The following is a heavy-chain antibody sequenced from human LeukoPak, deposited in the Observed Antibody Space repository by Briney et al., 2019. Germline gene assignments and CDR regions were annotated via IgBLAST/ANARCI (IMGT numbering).Heavy chain of an antibody. CDR1: GFTFSNYA. V-gene: IGHV3-23*01. Sequence: GGSLRLSCAASGFTFSNYAMSWVRQSPEKGLEWVSSISASTSTTYYADSVRGRFTISRDISKNTLYLQMNSLRVEDTAIYYCAKSKEDCCGSFDPWGQGTLVTVSS. CDR2: ISASTSTT. CDR3: AKSKEDCCGSFDP. D-gene: IGHD2-15*01. J-gene: IGHJ5*02.